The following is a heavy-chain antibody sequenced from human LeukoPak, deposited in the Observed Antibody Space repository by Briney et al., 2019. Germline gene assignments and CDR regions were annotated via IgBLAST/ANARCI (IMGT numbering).Heavy chain of an antibody. Sequence: SETLSLTCAVSADSFSSHYWTWIRQAPGKGLEWIGYISYIGSTNYNPSLKSRVTISIDTSKNQFSLKLSSVTAADTAVYYCARDLVTVTKGFDIWGQGSMVSVSS. D-gene: IGHD4-17*01. V-gene: IGHV4-59*11. CDR1: ADSFSSHY. J-gene: IGHJ3*02. CDR3: ARDLVTVTKGFDI. CDR2: ISYIGST.